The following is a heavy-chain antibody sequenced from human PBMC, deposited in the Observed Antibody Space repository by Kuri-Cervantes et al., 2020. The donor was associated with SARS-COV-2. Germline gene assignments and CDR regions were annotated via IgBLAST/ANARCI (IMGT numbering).Heavy chain of an antibody. V-gene: IGHV3-9*01. CDR1: GFTFSSYE. Sequence: SLKISCAASGFTFSSYEMNWVRQAPGKGLEWVSGISWNSGSIGYADSVKGRFTISRDNAKNSPYLQMNSLRAEDTALYYCASLYGDYYFDYWGQGTLVTVSS. CDR3: ASLYGDYYFDY. J-gene: IGHJ4*02. CDR2: ISWNSGSI. D-gene: IGHD4-17*01.